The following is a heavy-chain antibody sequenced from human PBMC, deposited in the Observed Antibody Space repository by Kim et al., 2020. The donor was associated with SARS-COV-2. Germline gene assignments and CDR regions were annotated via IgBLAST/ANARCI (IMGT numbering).Heavy chain of an antibody. CDR2: IGTAGEA. D-gene: IGHD5-12*01. CDR1: GFTFSSYD. J-gene: IGHJ3*02. V-gene: IGHV3-13*01. Sequence: GGSLRLSCAASGFTFSSYDMHWVRQATGKGLEWVSAIGTAGEAYYPGSVKGRFTIFRESAKNSLYLQMNSLTEGDTAVYYCARDGGSSGYGRNAFDIWDQWTMVTVSS. CDR3: ARDGGSSGYGRNAFDI.